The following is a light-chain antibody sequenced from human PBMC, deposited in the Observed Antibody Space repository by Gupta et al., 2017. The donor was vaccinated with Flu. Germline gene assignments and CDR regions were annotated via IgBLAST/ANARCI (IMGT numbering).Light chain of an antibody. CDR1: ETLSSH. V-gene: IGKV3-20*01. J-gene: IGKJ1*01. CDR3: QQYGSSPAT. CDR2: SAS. Sequence: EIVLTQSPGTLSLSPGDRATLSCRATETLSSHVAWYQQRPGQAPRLLIHSASSRGTGVPDRFSGSGSGTDFTLSISSLKPEDFAVYFCQQYGSSPATFGQGTQVEMK.